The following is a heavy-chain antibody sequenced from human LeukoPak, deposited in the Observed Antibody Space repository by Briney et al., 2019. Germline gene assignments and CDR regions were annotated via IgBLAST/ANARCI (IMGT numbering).Heavy chain of an antibody. CDR3: AREGNYYFFDY. D-gene: IGHD3-10*01. CDR2: ISAYNGDT. J-gene: IGHJ4*02. V-gene: IGHV1-18*01. CDR1: VYTSTIYN. Sequence: GASVKVSCKASVYTSTIYNINWVRQAPGQGLEWVGWISAYNGDTNSAQKFQGRVTMTTDTSTSTAYMELESLTSDDTAVYYCAREGNYYFFDYWGQGTLVTVSS.